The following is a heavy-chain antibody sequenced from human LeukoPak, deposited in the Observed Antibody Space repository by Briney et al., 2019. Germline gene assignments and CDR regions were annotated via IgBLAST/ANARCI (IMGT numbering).Heavy chain of an antibody. V-gene: IGHV3-73*01. J-gene: IGHJ3*02. D-gene: IGHD3-3*01. Sequence: PGGSLRLSCAASGFTFSGSAMHWVRQASGKGLERVGRIRSKANSYATAYAASVKGRFTISRDDSKNTAYLQMNSLKTEDTPVYYCTMTRSYDFWSGYYTAYAFDIWGQGTMVTVSS. CDR2: IRSKANSYAT. CDR1: GFTFSGSA. CDR3: TMTRSYDFWSGYYTAYAFDI.